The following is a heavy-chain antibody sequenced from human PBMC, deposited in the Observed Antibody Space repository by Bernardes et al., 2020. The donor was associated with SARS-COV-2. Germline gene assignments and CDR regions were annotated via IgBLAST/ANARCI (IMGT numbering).Heavy chain of an antibody. CDR1: GYTFTNHY. D-gene: IGHD3-22*01. V-gene: IGHV1-46*01. CDR2: INPSGGAT. J-gene: IGHJ4*02. Sequence: ASVKVSCKASGYTFTNHYMHWVRQAPGQGLEWMGIINPSGGATIYAQKFQGRVTMTRDTSTSTVYMELRSLKSEDTAVYYCAGEHSDDSSTYVDYWGQGTLVTVSS. CDR3: AGEHSDDSSTYVDY.